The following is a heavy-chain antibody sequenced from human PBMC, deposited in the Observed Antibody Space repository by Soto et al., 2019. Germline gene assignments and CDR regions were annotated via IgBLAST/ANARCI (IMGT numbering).Heavy chain of an antibody. V-gene: IGHV5-10-1*01. Sequence: LGESLKISCKGSGYSFTSYWISWVRQVPGKGLEWMGRIDPSDSYTNYSPSFQGHVTISAGKSISTAYLQWSSLKASDTAMYYCARLASSSWNGMDVWGQGTTVTVSS. CDR3: ARLASSSWNGMDV. J-gene: IGHJ6*02. D-gene: IGHD6-6*01. CDR2: IDPSDSYT. CDR1: GYSFTSYW.